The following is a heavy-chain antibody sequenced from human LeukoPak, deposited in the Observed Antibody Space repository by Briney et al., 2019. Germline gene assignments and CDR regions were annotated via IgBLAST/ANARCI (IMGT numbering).Heavy chain of an antibody. D-gene: IGHD5-18*01. CDR3: ARDKRGYSYANAFDI. J-gene: IGHJ3*02. Sequence: GGSLRLSCAASGFTFSSYAMHWVRQAPGKGLEWVAVISYDGSNKYYADSVKGRFTISRDNSKNTLYLQMNSLRAEDTAVYYCARDKRGYSYANAFDIWGQGTMVPVSS. CDR1: GFTFSSYA. CDR2: ISYDGSNK. V-gene: IGHV3-30-3*01.